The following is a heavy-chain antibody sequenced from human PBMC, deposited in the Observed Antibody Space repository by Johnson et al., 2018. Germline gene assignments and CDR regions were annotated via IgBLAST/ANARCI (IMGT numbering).Heavy chain of an antibody. CDR1: GGTFSSYA. CDR3: ARGNGYYDSSGLLMDV. D-gene: IGHD3-22*01. CDR2: IIPIFGTA. Sequence: QVQLVESGAEVKKPGSSVKVSCKASGGTFSSYAIRWVRQAPGQGLEWMGGIIPIFGTANYAQKFQGRVTITADESTSTAYMELSSLSSEDTAVYYCARGNGYYDSSGLLMDVWGQGTTVTVSS. V-gene: IGHV1-69*01. J-gene: IGHJ6*02.